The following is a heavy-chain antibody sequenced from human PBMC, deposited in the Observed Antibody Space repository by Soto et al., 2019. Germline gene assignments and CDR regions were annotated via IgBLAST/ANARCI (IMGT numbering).Heavy chain of an antibody. V-gene: IGHV3-23*01. J-gene: IGHJ4*02. D-gene: IGHD6-19*01. Sequence: GFLRIICVYASCIERSGGISRVRKAPGKGLEWVAAISGSRTSTYYADSVKGRFTISKDNSKNTLYLQMNSLRAEDTAVYYWAKDRYSSSRIFDYSVQGSLVTVSS. CDR2: ISGSRTST. CDR1: SCIERSGG. CDR3: AKDRYSSSRIFDY.